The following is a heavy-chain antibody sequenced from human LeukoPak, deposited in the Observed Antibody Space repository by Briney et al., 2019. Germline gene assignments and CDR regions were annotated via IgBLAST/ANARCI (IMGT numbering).Heavy chain of an antibody. Sequence: SETLSLTCTVSGGSISSYYWSWIRQPPGKGLEWIGYIYYNGSTNYNPSLKSRVTISVDTPKNQFSLKLSSVTAADTAVYYCARHGSSGYYKGYFDYWGQGTLVTVSS. CDR1: GGSISSYY. CDR3: ARHGSSGYYKGYFDY. J-gene: IGHJ4*02. D-gene: IGHD3-22*01. CDR2: IYYNGST. V-gene: IGHV4-59*08.